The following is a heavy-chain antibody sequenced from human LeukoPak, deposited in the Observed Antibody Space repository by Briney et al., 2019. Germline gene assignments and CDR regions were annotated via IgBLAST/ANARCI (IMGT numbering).Heavy chain of an antibody. J-gene: IGHJ6*03. D-gene: IGHD3-16*02. CDR3: ARRRVWGSYRKNYYYYYMDV. CDR2: ISSSSSTI. CDR1: GFTVSSNY. Sequence: GGSLRLSCAASGFTVSSNYMNWVRQAPGKGLEWVSYISSSSSTIYYADSVKGRFTISRDNAKNSLYLQMNSLRDEDTAVYYCARRRVWGSYRKNYYYYYMDVWGKGTTVTVSS. V-gene: IGHV3-48*02.